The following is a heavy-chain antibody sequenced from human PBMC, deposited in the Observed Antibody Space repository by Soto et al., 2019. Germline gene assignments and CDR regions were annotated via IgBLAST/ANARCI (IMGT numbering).Heavy chain of an antibody. D-gene: IGHD6-13*01. CDR3: ARVPEAAAGTSGWFDP. CDR2: INPNSGGT. V-gene: IGHV1-2*04. Sequence: ASVKVSYKASGYTFTGYYMHWVRQAPGQGLEWMGWINPNSGGTNYAQKFQGWVTMTRDTSISTAYMELSRLRSDDTAVYYCARVPEAAAGTSGWFDPWGQGTLVTVSS. CDR1: GYTFTGYY. J-gene: IGHJ5*02.